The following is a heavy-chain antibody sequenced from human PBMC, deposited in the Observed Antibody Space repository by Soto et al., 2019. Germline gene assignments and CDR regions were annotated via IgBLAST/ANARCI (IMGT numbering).Heavy chain of an antibody. V-gene: IGHV4-59*01. CDR1: GGSISSYY. Sequence: QVQLQESGPGLVKPSETLSLTCTVSGGSISSYYWSWIRQPPGKGLEWIGYIYYSGSTNYNPSLTSRVTISVDTSKNQFSLKLSSVTAADTAVYYCARIVGATGAWFDPWGQGTLVTVSS. CDR3: ARIVGATGAWFDP. D-gene: IGHD1-26*01. CDR2: IYYSGST. J-gene: IGHJ5*02.